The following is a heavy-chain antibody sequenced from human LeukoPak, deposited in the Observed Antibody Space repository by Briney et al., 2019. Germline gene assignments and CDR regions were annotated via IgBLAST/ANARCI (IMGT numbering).Heavy chain of an antibody. V-gene: IGHV3-48*03. CDR1: GFTFSVYD. J-gene: IGHJ4*02. Sequence: PGGPLGLSCEASGFTFSVYDMNWVRQAPGKGLEWVSYIGSSGRTIYYADSVKGRFTSSRDNAKNSLYLQMNSLRAEDTAVYYCARAERSGYYGFDFWGQGTLVSVSS. D-gene: IGHD3-22*01. CDR2: IGSSGRTI. CDR3: ARAERSGYYGFDF.